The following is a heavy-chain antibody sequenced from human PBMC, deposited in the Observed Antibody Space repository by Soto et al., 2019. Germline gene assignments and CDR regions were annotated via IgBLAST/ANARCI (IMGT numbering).Heavy chain of an antibody. J-gene: IGHJ5*02. D-gene: IGHD3-9*01. CDR1: GGSISSGDYY. CDR3: ARVDYGFDWDLNENWFDP. CDR2: IYYSGST. Sequence: TSETLSLTCTVSGGSISSGDYYGIWIRQPPGKVLEWIGYIYYSGSTYYNPSLKSRVTISVDTSKNQFSLKLSSVTAADTAVYYCARVDYGFDWDLNENWFDPWGQGTLVTVSS. V-gene: IGHV4-30-4*01.